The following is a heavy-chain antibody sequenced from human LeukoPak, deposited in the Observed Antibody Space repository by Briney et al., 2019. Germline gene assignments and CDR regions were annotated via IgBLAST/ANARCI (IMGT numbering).Heavy chain of an antibody. CDR3: AREGLPYSRDY. CDR1: GFTFSTYW. V-gene: IGHV3-7*01. CDR2: IKGDGSVI. D-gene: IGHD4-11*01. Sequence: GGALRLSCSTSGFTFSTYWMSWVRQTPEKGLEWVANIKGDGSVINYAESVNGRFTISRDNAKNSLSLQMNGLIDDDTGLYYCAREGLPYSRDYWGQGTLVTVSS. J-gene: IGHJ4*02.